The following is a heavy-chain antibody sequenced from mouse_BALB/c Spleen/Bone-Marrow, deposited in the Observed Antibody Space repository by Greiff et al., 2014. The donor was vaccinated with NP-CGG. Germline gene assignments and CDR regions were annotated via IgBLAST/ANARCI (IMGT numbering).Heavy chain of an antibody. Sequence: EVQLQQSGAELAKPGASVKLSCTASGFNIKDTYMHWVKQRPEQGLEWIGRIDPANGDTKYDPKFQGKATITADTSSNTAYLQLSSLTSEDTAVCYCTKPSFYYGSSYWYFDVWGAGTTVTVSS. V-gene: IGHV14-3*02. CDR3: TKPSFYYGSSYWYFDV. J-gene: IGHJ1*01. D-gene: IGHD1-1*01. CDR1: GFNIKDTY. CDR2: IDPANGDT.